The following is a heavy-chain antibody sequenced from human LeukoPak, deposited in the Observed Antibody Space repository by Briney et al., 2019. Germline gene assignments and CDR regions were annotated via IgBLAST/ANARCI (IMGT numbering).Heavy chain of an antibody. CDR2: INPNSGDT. V-gene: IGHV1-2*02. CDR3: ARVADGYYFDY. D-gene: IGHD6-25*01. Sequence: GASVKVSCKASGYTFTGYYMHWVRQAPGQGLDWMGWINPNSGDTNYAQKFQGRVTLTSDTSISTAYMELTRLTSDDTAVYHCARVADGYYFDYWGQGTLVTVSS. CDR1: GYTFTGYY. J-gene: IGHJ4*02.